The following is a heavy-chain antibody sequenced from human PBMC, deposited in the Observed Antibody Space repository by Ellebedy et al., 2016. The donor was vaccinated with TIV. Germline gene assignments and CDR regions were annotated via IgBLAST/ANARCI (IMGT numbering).Heavy chain of an antibody. V-gene: IGHV3-9*01. J-gene: IGHJ4*02. Sequence: SLKISXAASGFSFDDYAMHWVRQAPGKGLEWVSGISWNSGSIDYADSVKGRFTISRDNAKNSLYLQMNSLKAEDTALYYCAKDRDDSSGYFSQFDYWGQGTLVTVSS. CDR1: GFSFDDYA. D-gene: IGHD3-22*01. CDR3: AKDRDDSSGYFSQFDY. CDR2: ISWNSGSI.